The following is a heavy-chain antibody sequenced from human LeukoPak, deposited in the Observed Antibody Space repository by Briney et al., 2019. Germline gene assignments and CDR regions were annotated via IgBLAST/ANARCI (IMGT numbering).Heavy chain of an antibody. CDR2: ISRTSSYI. V-gene: IGHV3-21*01. CDR1: GFTFSSYW. J-gene: IGHJ6*03. D-gene: IGHD2-15*01. CDR3: ASRSGYYYYYYMDV. Sequence: PGGSLRLSCAASGFTFSSYWMSWVRQAPGKGLEWVSSISRTSSYIYYADSVKGRFTISRDNAKNSLYLQMNSLRAEDTAVYYCASRSGYYYYYYMDVWGKGTTVIVSS.